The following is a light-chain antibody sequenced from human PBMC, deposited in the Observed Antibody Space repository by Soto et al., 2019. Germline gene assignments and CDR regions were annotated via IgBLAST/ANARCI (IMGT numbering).Light chain of an antibody. CDR3: QMYITSPLQIS. CDR2: GAS. CDR1: QSVSIN. V-gene: IGKV3-20*01. J-gene: IGKJ5*01. Sequence: GLTQSRSAVSVSPGERVALSCRASQSVSINLAWIQQKPGQGPRLLIIGASTRATGVPDRFSGSGSGPDFTLTISRLEPEDFAVYYCQMYITSPLQISLAQGTRLAIK.